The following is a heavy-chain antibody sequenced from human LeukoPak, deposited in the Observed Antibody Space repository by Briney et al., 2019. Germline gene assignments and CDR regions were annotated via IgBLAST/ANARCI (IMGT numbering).Heavy chain of an antibody. J-gene: IGHJ4*02. CDR1: GXSINNNF. CDR3: ARRHSSGWPYYFDY. D-gene: IGHD6-19*01. CDR2: IYSSGSA. Sequence: SETLSLTWTVSGXSINNNFWTWIRQPPGKGLELIGYIYSSGSANYNPSLKSRVIISGDTSKNQISLNLTSVTAADTAVYFCARRHSSGWPYYFDYWGQGTLVTVSS. V-gene: IGHV4-59*08.